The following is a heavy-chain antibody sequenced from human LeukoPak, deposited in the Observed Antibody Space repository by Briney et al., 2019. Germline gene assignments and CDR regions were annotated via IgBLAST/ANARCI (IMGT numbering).Heavy chain of an antibody. J-gene: IGHJ4*02. D-gene: IGHD6-13*01. V-gene: IGHV4-59*01. CDR3: AGDKDTSSWSFY. CDR1: GESFSSYY. CDR2: IDKRGST. Sequence: PSETLSLTCAVYGESFSSYYWSWIRQPPGKGLEWIGYIDKRGSTNDNPSLKSRVTISVDTSKNQVSLKLTSVTAADTAVYYCAGDKDTSSWSFYWGQGTQVTVSS.